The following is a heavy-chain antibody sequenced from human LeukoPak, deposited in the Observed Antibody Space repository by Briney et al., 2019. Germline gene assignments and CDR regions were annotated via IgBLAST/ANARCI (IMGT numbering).Heavy chain of an antibody. J-gene: IGHJ4*02. CDR3: ARLKATVSIHAYFDS. CDR1: GGSISSGSYY. CDR2: IYYSGTT. D-gene: IGHD4-17*01. Sequence: SETLSLTCTVSGGSISSGSYYWGWIRQPPGKGLEWIGSIYYSGTTYYNPSLKSRVTISVDTSKNQFSLALSSVTAADTAVYYCARLKATVSIHAYFDSWGQGTLVTVSS. V-gene: IGHV4-39*07.